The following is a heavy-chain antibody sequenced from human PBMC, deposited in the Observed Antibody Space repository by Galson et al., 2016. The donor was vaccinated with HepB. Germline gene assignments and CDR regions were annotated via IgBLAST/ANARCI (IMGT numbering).Heavy chain of an antibody. CDR3: ARDSYCTRTICYPYYFDF. CDR2: ISFDGSNQ. CDR1: GFTFSASG. J-gene: IGHJ4*02. V-gene: IGHV3-30*03. D-gene: IGHD2-2*01. Sequence: LRLSCAASGFTFSASGVHWVRQAPGKGPEWLAVISFDGSNQFYADSVKGRFTISRDNSNNTLHLQMHSLRVEDTALYYCARDSYCTRTICYPYYFDFWGQGTLVAVSS.